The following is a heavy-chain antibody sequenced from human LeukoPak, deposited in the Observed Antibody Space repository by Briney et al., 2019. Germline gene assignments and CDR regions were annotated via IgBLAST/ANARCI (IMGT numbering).Heavy chain of an antibody. J-gene: IGHJ4*02. CDR1: GFTFSRYW. Sequence: GRSLRLSCAASGFTFSRYWMSWVRQAPGKGLQWVANINQDGSERYYVDSVKGRFTISRDNAKNSLYLQMNSLRAEDTAVYYCAGLTDYYSTFDYWGQGTLVTVSS. V-gene: IGHV3-7*01. CDR3: AGLTDYYSTFDY. CDR2: INQDGSER. D-gene: IGHD3-9*01.